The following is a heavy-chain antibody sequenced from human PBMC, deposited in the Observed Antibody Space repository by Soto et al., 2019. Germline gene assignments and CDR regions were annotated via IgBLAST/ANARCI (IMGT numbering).Heavy chain of an antibody. CDR3: ARSGYSYGPNPLLY. V-gene: IGHV4-31*03. J-gene: IGHJ4*02. Sequence: SGTLSLTCTVSGGSISRGGYYWSWIRQHPGKGLEWIGYIYYSGSTYYNPSLKSRVTISVDTSKNQFSLKLSSVTAADTAVYYCARSGYSYGPNPLLYWGQGTLVTVSS. CDR2: IYYSGST. D-gene: IGHD5-18*01. CDR1: GGSISRGGYY.